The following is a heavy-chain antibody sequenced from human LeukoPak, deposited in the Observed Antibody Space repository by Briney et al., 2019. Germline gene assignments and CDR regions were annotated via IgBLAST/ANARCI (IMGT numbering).Heavy chain of an antibody. CDR3: ARESNIVATKVYNYYDSSGQDAFDI. J-gene: IGHJ3*02. Sequence: GGSLRLSCAASGFTFSDYYMSWVRQAPGKGLEWVSYISSSGSTIYYADSVKGRFTISRDNAKNSLYLQMNSLRAEDTAVYYCARESNIVATKVYNYYDSSGQDAFDIWGQGTMVTVSS. CDR1: GFTFSDYY. CDR2: ISSSGSTI. V-gene: IGHV3-11*04. D-gene: IGHD3-22*01.